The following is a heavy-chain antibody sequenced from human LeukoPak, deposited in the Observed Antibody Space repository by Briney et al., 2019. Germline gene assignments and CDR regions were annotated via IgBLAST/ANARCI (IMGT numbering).Heavy chain of an antibody. D-gene: IGHD6-13*01. CDR2: ISGSGGTT. Sequence: GGSLRLSCAASGFTFSSYAMSCVRQAPGKGLEWVSVISGSGGTTYYADSVKGRFTISRDNSKNTLYLQMNSLRAEDTAVYYCATDFRRQQLVRRYFDYWGQGTLVTVSS. CDR3: ATDFRRQQLVRRYFDY. J-gene: IGHJ4*02. CDR1: GFTFSSYA. V-gene: IGHV3-23*01.